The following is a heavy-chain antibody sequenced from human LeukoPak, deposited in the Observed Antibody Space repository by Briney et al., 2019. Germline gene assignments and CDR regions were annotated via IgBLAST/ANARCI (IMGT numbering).Heavy chain of an antibody. CDR2: IYYSGST. CDR1: GGSISSYY. V-gene: IGHV4-59*08. J-gene: IGHJ4*02. Sequence: SETLSLTCTVSGGSISSYYWSWIRQPPGKGLEWIGYIYYSGSTNYNPSLKSRVTISVDTSKNQFSLKLSSVTAADTAVYYCARHGLLWFGEASYFDYWGQGTLVTVSS. D-gene: IGHD3-10*01. CDR3: ARHGLLWFGEASYFDY.